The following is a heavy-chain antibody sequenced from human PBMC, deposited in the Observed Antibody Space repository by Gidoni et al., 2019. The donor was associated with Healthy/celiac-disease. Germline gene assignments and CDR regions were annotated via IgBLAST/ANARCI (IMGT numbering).Heavy chain of an antibody. V-gene: IGHV1-18*01. CDR2: ISAYNGNT. D-gene: IGHD3-3*01. Sequence: QVQLVQSGAEVKKPGASVKVSCKASGYTFTSYGISWVRQAPGQGLEWMGWISAYNGNTNYAQKLQGRVTMTTDTSTSTAYMELRSLRSDDTAVYYCARHTAYYDFWSGLYYYYGMDVWGQGTTVTVSS. J-gene: IGHJ6*02. CDR1: GYTFTSYG. CDR3: ARHTAYYDFWSGLYYYYGMDV.